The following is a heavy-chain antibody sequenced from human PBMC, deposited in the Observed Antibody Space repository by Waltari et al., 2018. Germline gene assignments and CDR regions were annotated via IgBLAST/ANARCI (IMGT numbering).Heavy chain of an antibody. D-gene: IGHD3-10*01. CDR2: IIPILGTA. Sequence: QVQLVQSGAEVKKPGSSVKVSCKASGGTFSSYAISWVRQAPGQGLEWMVGIIPILGTANYAQKFQGRVTITAAESTSTAYMELSSLRSEDTAVYYCARDWGVRGVNFPYGMDVWGQGTTVTVSS. CDR1: GGTFSSYA. CDR3: ARDWGVRGVNFPYGMDV. V-gene: IGHV1-69*01. J-gene: IGHJ6*02.